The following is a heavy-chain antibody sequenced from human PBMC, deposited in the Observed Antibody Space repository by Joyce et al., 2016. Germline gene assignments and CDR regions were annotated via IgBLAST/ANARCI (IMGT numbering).Heavy chain of an antibody. V-gene: IGHV3-21*01. D-gene: IGHD3-16*01. Sequence: QLVESGGGVVKPGGSLRLSCEASGSTFSSSSMSWFRQGPGKGVGGVAAISGTSYYIFHAETVRGRFTVSRDNAKKTLYLQMNSLRAEDSAVFYCARGGISYYYAMDVWGQGTTVTVSS. J-gene: IGHJ6*02. CDR1: GSTFSSSS. CDR3: ARGGISYYYAMDV. CDR2: ISGTSYYI.